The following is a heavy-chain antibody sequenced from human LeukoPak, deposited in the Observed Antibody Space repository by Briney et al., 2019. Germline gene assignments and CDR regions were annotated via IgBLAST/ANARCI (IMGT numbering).Heavy chain of an antibody. D-gene: IGHD6-19*01. Sequence: PGGSLRLSCAASGFIFSNYGMHWVRQAPGKGLEWVAIIWYDGSNKYYADSVKGRFTVSRDDSKNTLYLQMSSLRAEDTSVYYCARNPSDWSPDYWGQGTLVTVSS. CDR2: IWYDGSNK. J-gene: IGHJ4*02. CDR1: GFIFSNYG. CDR3: ARNPSDWSPDY. V-gene: IGHV3-33*01.